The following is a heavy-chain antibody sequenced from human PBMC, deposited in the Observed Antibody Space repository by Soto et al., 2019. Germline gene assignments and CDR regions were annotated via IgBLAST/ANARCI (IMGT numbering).Heavy chain of an antibody. Sequence: EVQLVESGGGLLQPGRSLRLSCGVSGFTFSDYAMHWVRQPPGKGPERVSGISWNSGFTDYADSEKGRFTISRDNAKESLYLRMNSLRPEDAALYYCAKDMSSSSWHARVTWGQGTMVTVSS. J-gene: IGHJ3*02. CDR3: AKDMSSSSWHARVT. CDR1: GFTFSDYA. V-gene: IGHV3-9*01. D-gene: IGHD3-22*01. CDR2: ISWNSGFT.